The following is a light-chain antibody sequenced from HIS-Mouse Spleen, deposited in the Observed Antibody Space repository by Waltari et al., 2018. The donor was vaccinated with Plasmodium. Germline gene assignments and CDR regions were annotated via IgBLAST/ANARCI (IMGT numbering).Light chain of an antibody. CDR3: SSYAGSNNLV. J-gene: IGLJ2*01. Sequence: QSALTQPPSASGSPGQSVTISCTGTSSDVGGYNYVSWYQQTPGKAPKLMIYEVSKRPSVVPDRFPGSKSGNTASLTVSGLQAEDEADYYCSSYAGSNNLVFGGGTKLTVL. CDR1: SSDVGGYNY. V-gene: IGLV2-8*01. CDR2: EVS.